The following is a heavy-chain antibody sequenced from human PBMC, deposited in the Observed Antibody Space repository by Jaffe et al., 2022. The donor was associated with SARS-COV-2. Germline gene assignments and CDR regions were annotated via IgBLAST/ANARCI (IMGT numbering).Heavy chain of an antibody. CDR1: GFTFSNYA. D-gene: IGHD2-15*01. Sequence: EVQLLESGGGLVQPGGSLRLSCAASGFTFSNYAMSWVRQAPGKGLEWVSGISGSGGSTYYADSVKGRFTISRDNSKNMLFLQMNSLRAEDTAIYYCAKAPEYCSGGGCYPTFDYWGQGTLVTVSA. V-gene: IGHV3-23*01. CDR2: ISGSGGST. J-gene: IGHJ4*02. CDR3: AKAPEYCSGGGCYPTFDY.